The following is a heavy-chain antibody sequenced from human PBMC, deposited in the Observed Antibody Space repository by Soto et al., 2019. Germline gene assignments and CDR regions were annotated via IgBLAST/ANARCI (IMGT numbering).Heavy chain of an antibody. CDR1: GFTFSSYA. J-gene: IGHJ5*02. Sequence: PGGSLRLSCAASGFTFSSYAMTWVRQAPGKGLEWVSAVSGSGYSTYYADSGKGRFTISRDNSKNTLYLQMNILRADDTAGYDSAKAGPGGYCAKDGSHTNAGGFDPWGQGTLVTVSS. CDR3: AKAGPGGYCAKDGSHTNAGGFDP. V-gene: IGHV3-23*01. D-gene: IGHD2-8*01. CDR2: VSGSGYST.